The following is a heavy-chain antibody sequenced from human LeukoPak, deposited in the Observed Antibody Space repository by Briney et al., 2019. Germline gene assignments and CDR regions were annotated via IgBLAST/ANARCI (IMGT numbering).Heavy chain of an antibody. D-gene: IGHD3-22*01. V-gene: IGHV3-23*01. CDR1: GFTFSSYA. CDR3: AKVPGYYDSSGYYREDYYYGMDV. CDR2: ISGSGGST. J-gene: IGHJ6*02. Sequence: GGSLRLSCAASGFTFSSYAMSWVRQAPGKGLEWVSAISGSGGSTYYADSVKGRFTISRDNSKNTLYLQMNSLRAEDTAVYYCAKVPGYYDSSGYYREDYYYGMDVWGQGTTVTVSS.